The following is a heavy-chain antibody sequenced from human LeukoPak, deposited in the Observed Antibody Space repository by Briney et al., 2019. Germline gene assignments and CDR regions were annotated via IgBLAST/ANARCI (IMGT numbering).Heavy chain of an antibody. CDR1: GYTFTGYY. V-gene: IGHV1-2*02. CDR2: INPNSGST. D-gene: IGHD5-12*01. J-gene: IGHJ3*02. CDR3: ASGSGYELGGAFDI. Sequence: ASVKVSCKASGYTFTGYYIYWVRQAPGQGLEWMGWINPNSGSTNYAQKFQGRVTMTRDTSISTAYMELSRLRSDDTAVYYCASGSGYELGGAFDIWGQGTMVTVSS.